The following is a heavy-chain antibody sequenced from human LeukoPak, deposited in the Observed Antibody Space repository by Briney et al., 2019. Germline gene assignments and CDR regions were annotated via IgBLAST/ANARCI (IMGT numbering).Heavy chain of an antibody. Sequence: PGGSLRLSCAASGFTFSSYQMNWVRQAPGKGLEWISYISSSGGTIYYADSVKGRFTISRDDAKNSLYLQMNSLRAEDTPVYYCARDVLRFLLWGQGTTVSVSS. CDR1: GFTFSSYQ. D-gene: IGHD3-3*01. CDR3: ARDVLRFLL. V-gene: IGHV3-48*03. J-gene: IGHJ6*02. CDR2: ISSSGGTI.